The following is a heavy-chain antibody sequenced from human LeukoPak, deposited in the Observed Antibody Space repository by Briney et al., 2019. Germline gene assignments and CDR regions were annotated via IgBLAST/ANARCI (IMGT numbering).Heavy chain of an antibody. V-gene: IGHV3-66*01. CDR3: ARDRDGIAAAGSVGAFDI. CDR2: IYSGGST. D-gene: IGHD6-13*01. J-gene: IGHJ3*02. Sequence: PGGSLRLSCAASGFTVSSNYMSWVRQAPGKGLEWVSVIYSGGSTYYADSVKGRFTVSRDNSKNTLYLQMNSLRAEDTAVYYCARDRDGIAAAGSVGAFDIWGQGTMVTVSS. CDR1: GFTVSSNY.